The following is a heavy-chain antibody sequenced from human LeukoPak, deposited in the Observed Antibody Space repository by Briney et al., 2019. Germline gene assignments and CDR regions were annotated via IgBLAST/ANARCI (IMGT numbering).Heavy chain of an antibody. CDR1: GDSISSSAYF. CDR3: ARRRWYGGFDF. CDR2: IYYSGKT. V-gene: IGHV4-39*01. J-gene: IGHJ4*02. D-gene: IGHD3-10*01. Sequence: PSETLSLTCIVSGDSISSSAYFWGWIRQPPGKGLEWIGSIYYSGKTYYSASLKSRVTMSVDTSKNLFSLRLTSVIAADTAIFYCARRRWYGGFDFWGQGTLVTVSS.